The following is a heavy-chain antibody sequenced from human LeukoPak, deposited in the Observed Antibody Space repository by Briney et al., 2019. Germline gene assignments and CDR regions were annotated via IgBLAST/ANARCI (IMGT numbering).Heavy chain of an antibody. D-gene: IGHD6-13*01. V-gene: IGHV3-23*01. J-gene: IGHJ4*02. CDR2: INSAGNT. Sequence: PGGSLRLSCAASGFTFSSYAMSWVRQAPGKGLEWVSTINSAGNTYYAASVKGRFTISRDNSKHTLFLQMNSLRAEDTAVYYCTKRAAACTRLYYFDYWGQGTLVTVSS. CDR1: GFTFSSYA. CDR3: TKRAAACTRLYYFDY.